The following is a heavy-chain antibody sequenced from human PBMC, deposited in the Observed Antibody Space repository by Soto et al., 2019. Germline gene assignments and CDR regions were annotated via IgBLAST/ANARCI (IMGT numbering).Heavy chain of an antibody. D-gene: IGHD3-10*01. V-gene: IGHV3-23*01. CDR1: GFTFSSYA. Sequence: VGSLRLSCAASGFTFSSYAMSWVRQAPGKGLEWVSAISGSGGSTYYADSVKGRFTISRDNSKNTLYLQMNSLRAEDTAVYYCAKYGSGSYYNGYWGQGTLVTVS. CDR3: AKYGSGSYYNGY. CDR2: ISGSGGST. J-gene: IGHJ4*02.